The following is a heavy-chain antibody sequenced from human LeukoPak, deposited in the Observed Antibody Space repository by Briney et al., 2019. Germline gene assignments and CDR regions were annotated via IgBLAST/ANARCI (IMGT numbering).Heavy chain of an antibody. CDR2: IYPGDSHT. Sequence: GESLKISCKGSGYTFTSHWIGWVRQLPGKGLEWMGIIYPGDSHTIYSPSFQGQVTISVDKSISTAYLQWSSLKASDTAIYYCARPSINYYSGLGYWGQGTLVTVSS. CDR1: GYTFTSHW. CDR3: ARPSINYYSGLGY. D-gene: IGHD1-26*01. V-gene: IGHV5-51*01. J-gene: IGHJ4*02.